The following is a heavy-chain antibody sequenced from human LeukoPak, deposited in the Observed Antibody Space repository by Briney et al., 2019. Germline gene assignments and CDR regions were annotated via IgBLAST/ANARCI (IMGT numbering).Heavy chain of an antibody. CDR3: ARIEGSAISF. J-gene: IGHJ4*02. CDR2: ISPKSGGT. D-gene: IGHD3-3*01. V-gene: IGHV1-2*02. Sequence: GASVKVSCKASGYTFTDYYIHWVRQAPGQGLEWMGYISPKSGGTKYAQNFQGRFTMTRDTSINTAYMELSRLRSDDTAPYYCARIEGSAISFWGQGTLVTVSS. CDR1: GYTFTDYY.